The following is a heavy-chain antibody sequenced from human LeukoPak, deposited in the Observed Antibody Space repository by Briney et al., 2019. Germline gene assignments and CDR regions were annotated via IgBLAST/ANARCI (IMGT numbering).Heavy chain of an antibody. J-gene: IGHJ4*02. CDR2: IIPIFGTA. CDR3: ARDFLSYYYGSGSYYNDY. CDR1: GGTFSSYA. Sequence: SVKVSCKASGGTFSSYAISWVRQAPGQGLEWMGGIIPIFGTANYAQKFQGRVTITADESTSTAYMELSSLRSEDTAVYYCARDFLSYYYGSGSYYNDYWGQGTLVTVSS. V-gene: IGHV1-69*13. D-gene: IGHD3-10*01.